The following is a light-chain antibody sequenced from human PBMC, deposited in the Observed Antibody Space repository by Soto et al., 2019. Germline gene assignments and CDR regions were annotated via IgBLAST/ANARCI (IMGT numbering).Light chain of an antibody. Sequence: QSVLTQPASVSGSPGQSITISCTGTSNDVGDYNYVSWYQQHPAKAPKLMIYEVSNRPSGVSNRFSGSKSGNTASLTISGLQAEDEADYYCGSYTSSSTLHVFGTGTKLTVL. J-gene: IGLJ1*01. CDR1: SNDVGDYNY. CDR2: EVS. CDR3: GSYTSSSTLHV. V-gene: IGLV2-14*01.